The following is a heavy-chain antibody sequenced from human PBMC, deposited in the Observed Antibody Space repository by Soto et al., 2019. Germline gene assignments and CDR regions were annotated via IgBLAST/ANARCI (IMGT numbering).Heavy chain of an antibody. Sequence: QVRLVESGGGVVQPGRSLRLSCAASGFTFSRFALHWVRQAPGKGLEWVALVSYDGNNKFYADSVKGRFTISRDNSKKTLRLQMNGLRPEDTAVYYCATPTSSPYLAYWGQGTLVTVSS. CDR1: GFTFSRFA. CDR2: VSYDGNNK. D-gene: IGHD2-2*01. J-gene: IGHJ4*02. V-gene: IGHV3-30-3*01. CDR3: ATPTSSPYLAY.